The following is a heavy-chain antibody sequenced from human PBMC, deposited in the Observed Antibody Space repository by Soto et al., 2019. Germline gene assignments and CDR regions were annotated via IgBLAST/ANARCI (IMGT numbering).Heavy chain of an antibody. CDR3: ARLSGSYNDRYFDY. J-gene: IGHJ4*02. D-gene: IGHD1-26*01. Sequence: SETLSLTCTVSGGSTSSSSYQWVWIRQPPGKGLEWIGNVYYNGNTYYNPSLKSRLTISVDTSNNQFPLKVKSVTAADTAVYYCARLSGSYNDRYFDYWGQGTLVTVSS. CDR2: VYYNGNT. V-gene: IGHV4-39*01. CDR1: GGSTSSSSYQ.